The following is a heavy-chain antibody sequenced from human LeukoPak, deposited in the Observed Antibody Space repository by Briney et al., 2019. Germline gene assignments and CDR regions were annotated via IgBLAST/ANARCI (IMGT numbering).Heavy chain of an antibody. CDR1: GGSFSGYS. V-gene: IGHV4-59*10. CDR2: IYTSGST. J-gene: IGHJ6*03. CDR3: ARVAGSSSWDYYYYYYMDV. D-gene: IGHD6-13*01. Sequence: SETLSLTCAVYGGSFSGYSWSWIRQPAEKGLEWIGRIYTSGSTNYNPSLKSRVTISVDTSKNQFSLKLSSVSAADTAVYYCARVAGSSSWDYYYYYYMDVWGKGTTVTVSS.